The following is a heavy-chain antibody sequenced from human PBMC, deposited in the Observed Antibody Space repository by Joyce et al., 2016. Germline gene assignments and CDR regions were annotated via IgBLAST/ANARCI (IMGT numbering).Heavy chain of an antibody. CDR1: GYSFTSYW. CDR2: INPEDSDT. Sequence: EVQLVQSGGEVKKPGESLKISCKGVGYSFTSYWLGGVRQMPGKGLELMGNINPEDSDTRYSPSVQGQVTISVDRSIKTAHLRWGSLRASDTAIYYCARSAVRGTLSPFFDYWGQGSLVTVSS. D-gene: IGHD3-16*01. V-gene: IGHV5-51*01. CDR3: ARSAVRGTLSPFFDY. J-gene: IGHJ4*02.